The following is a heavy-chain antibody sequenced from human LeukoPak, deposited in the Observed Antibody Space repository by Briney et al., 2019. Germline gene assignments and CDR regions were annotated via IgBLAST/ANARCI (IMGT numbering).Heavy chain of an antibody. D-gene: IGHD4-23*01. CDR1: GGSISSYY. V-gene: IGHV4-4*07. CDR2: IYTSGST. J-gene: IGHJ4*02. Sequence: SETLSLTCTVSGGSISSYYWSWIRQPAGKGLEWIGRIYTSGSTNYNPSLKSRVTMSVDTPKNQFSLKLTSVTAADTAVYYCARRTAVGTIDYWGQGTLVTVSS. CDR3: ARRTAVGTIDY.